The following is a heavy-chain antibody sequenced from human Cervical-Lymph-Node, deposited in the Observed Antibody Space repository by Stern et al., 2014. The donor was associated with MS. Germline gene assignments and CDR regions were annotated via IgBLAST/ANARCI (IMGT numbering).Heavy chain of an antibody. J-gene: IGHJ6*02. CDR2: INVANGNT. CDR3: AKTKGVKIGSGTTFGLGV. D-gene: IGHD3-3*01. CDR1: GSNFDTYA. Sequence: VQLVESGAEVKKPGASVHLSCKASGSNFDTYAIHWVRQAPGQRLEWMGWINVANGNTKYSQRFQDRVAITRDTSASTAYMDLSSLRFEDTAVYYCAKTKGVKIGSGTTFGLGVWGQGTTVTVSS. V-gene: IGHV1-3*01.